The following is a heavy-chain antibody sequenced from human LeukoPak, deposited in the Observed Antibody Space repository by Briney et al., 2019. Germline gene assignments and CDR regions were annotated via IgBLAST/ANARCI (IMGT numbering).Heavy chain of an antibody. Sequence: SETLSLTCAVYGPFETYYWTLVRQPPGKGLEWIGEIYHSGSTNYNPSLKSRVTISVDKSKNQFSLKLSSVTAADTAVYYCARRGRGYDYWGQGTLVTVSS. D-gene: IGHD3-16*01. CDR1: GPFETYY. CDR2: IYHSGST. J-gene: IGHJ4*02. V-gene: IGHV4-34*01. CDR3: ARRGRGYDY.